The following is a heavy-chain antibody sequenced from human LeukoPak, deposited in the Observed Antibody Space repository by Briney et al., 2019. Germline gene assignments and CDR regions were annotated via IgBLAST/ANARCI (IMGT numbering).Heavy chain of an antibody. CDR1: GFTFSSYS. CDR2: ISSSSGTI. J-gene: IGHJ4*02. V-gene: IGHV3-48*04. D-gene: IGHD4-23*01. CDR3: ARGPRWDFDY. Sequence: GGSLRLSCAASGFTFSSYSMNWVRQAPGKGLEWVSYISSSSGTIYYADSVKGRFTISRDNAKNSLNLQMNSLRAEDTAVYYCARGPRWDFDYWGQGTLVTVSS.